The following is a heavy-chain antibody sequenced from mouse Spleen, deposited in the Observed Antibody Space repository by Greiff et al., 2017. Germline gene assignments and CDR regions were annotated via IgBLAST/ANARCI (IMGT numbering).Heavy chain of an antibody. D-gene: IGHD1-1*01. Sequence: EVKLVESGGGLVQPGGSLSLSCAASGFTFTDYYMSWVRQPPGKALEWLGFIRNKANGYTTEYSASVKGRFTISRDNSQSILYLQMNALRAEDSATYYCARSPYYYGSSYCYAMDYWGQGTSVTVSS. CDR1: GFTFTDYY. CDR3: ARSPYYYGSSYCYAMDY. J-gene: IGHJ4*01. V-gene: IGHV7-3*01. CDR2: IRNKANGYTT.